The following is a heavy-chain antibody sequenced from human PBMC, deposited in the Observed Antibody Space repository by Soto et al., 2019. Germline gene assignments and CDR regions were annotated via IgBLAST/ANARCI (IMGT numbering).Heavy chain of an antibody. CDR1: GFTFSSYA. D-gene: IGHD3-10*01. Sequence: GSLRLSCAASGFTFSSYAMSWVRQAPGKGLEWVSAISGSGGSTYYADSVKGRLTISRDNSKNTLYLQMNSLRAEDTAVYYCAKDNYGSGSYYSWDAFDIWGQGTMVTVSS. CDR3: AKDNYGSGSYYSWDAFDI. J-gene: IGHJ3*02. V-gene: IGHV3-23*01. CDR2: ISGSGGST.